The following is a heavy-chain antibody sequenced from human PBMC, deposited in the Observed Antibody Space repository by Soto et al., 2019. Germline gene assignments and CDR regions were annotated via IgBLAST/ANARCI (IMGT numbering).Heavy chain of an antibody. J-gene: IGHJ6*02. Sequence: QVQLQESGPGLVKPSQTLSLTCTVSGGSISSGGYYWSWIRQHPGKGLEWIGYIYYSGSTYYNPSLMXRVTISVDTSXXQXSQXLSAVTAADTAVYYCARDRIAAAERVAYYYYGMDVWGQGTTVTVSS. V-gene: IGHV4-31*03. CDR2: IYYSGST. D-gene: IGHD6-13*01. CDR3: ARDRIAAAERVAYYYYGMDV. CDR1: GGSISSGGYY.